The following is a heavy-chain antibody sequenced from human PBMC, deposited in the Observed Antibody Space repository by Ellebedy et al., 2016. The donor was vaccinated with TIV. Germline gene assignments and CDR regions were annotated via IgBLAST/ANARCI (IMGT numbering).Heavy chain of an antibody. J-gene: IGHJ4*02. V-gene: IGHV4-4*07. Sequence: MPSETLSLTCTVSGGSISPDSWSWIRQPAGKGLEWIGRIFVGGRTTTNYNPSLMSRLTMSLETSKNQFSLKLTSVTAADTAVYYCTVSSGTHYTGGSDYWGQGTLVTVSS. CDR2: IFVGGRTTT. CDR3: TVSSGTHYTGGSDY. CDR1: GGSISPDS. D-gene: IGHD3-10*01.